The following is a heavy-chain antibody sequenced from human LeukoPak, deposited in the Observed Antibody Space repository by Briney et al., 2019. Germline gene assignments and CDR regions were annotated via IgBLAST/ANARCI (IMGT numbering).Heavy chain of an antibody. CDR3: AKRGVVIRVILVGFHKEAYYFDS. CDR2: ISDSGGST. J-gene: IGHJ4*02. Sequence: GGSLRLSCAVSGITLSNYGMSWVRQAPGKGLKWVAGISDSGGSTNYADSVKGRFTISRDNPKNTLYLQMNSLRAEDTAVYFCAKRGVVIRVILVGFHKEAYYFDSWGQGALVTVSS. CDR1: GITLSNYG. D-gene: IGHD3-22*01. V-gene: IGHV3-23*01.